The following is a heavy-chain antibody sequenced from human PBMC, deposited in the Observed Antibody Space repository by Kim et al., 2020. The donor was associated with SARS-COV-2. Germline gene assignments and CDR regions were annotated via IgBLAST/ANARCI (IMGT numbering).Heavy chain of an antibody. CDR3: ARQRPRSSWYSYYYGMDV. J-gene: IGHJ6*02. Sequence: LTSRVTISVGTSKNQFSLKLSSVTAADTAVYYCARQRPRSSWYSYYYGMDVWGQGTTVTVSS. V-gene: IGHV4-39*01. D-gene: IGHD6-13*01.